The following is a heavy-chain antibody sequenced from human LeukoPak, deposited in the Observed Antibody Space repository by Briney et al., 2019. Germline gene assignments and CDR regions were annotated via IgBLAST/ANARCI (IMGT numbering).Heavy chain of an antibody. J-gene: IGHJ4*02. CDR1: GFTVSSNY. CDR2: IYSGGST. CDR3: AEGGVGSGWYSPGY. D-gene: IGHD6-19*01. V-gene: IGHV3-53*01. Sequence: GGSLGLSCAASGFTVSSNYMSWVRQAPGKGLEWVSVIYSGGSTYYADSVKGRFTISRDNSKNTLYPQLNSLRAEDTAVYYCAEGGVGSGWYSPGYWGQGTLVTVSS.